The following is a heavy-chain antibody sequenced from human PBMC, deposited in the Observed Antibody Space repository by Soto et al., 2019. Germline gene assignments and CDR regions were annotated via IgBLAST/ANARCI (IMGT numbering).Heavy chain of an antibody. CDR3: AREFAPGSPNYDY. CDR2: FTRSGNT. J-gene: IGHJ4*02. CDR1: GFTFSNYA. V-gene: IGHV3-23*01. Sequence: PWGSLRLSCAASGFTFSNYAMSWVRQAPGKGLEWVSTFTRSGNTYYADSVKGRFTISRDNSKNTLYLQMDSLRAEDTAVYYCAREFAPGSPNYDYWGLGTLVTVSS. D-gene: IGHD3-10*01.